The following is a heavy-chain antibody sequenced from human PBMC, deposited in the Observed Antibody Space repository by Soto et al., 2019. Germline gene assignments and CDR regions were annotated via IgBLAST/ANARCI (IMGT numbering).Heavy chain of an antibody. Sequence: SETLSLTCAVSGGSISSSNWWGWVRQPPGKGLEWIGSIYYSGSTYYNPSLKSRVTISVDTSKNQFSLKLSSVTAADTAVYYCASLADVAYYDILTGHIDYWGQGTLVTVSS. V-gene: IGHV4-39*01. CDR1: GGSISSSNW. CDR3: ASLADVAYYDILTGHIDY. CDR2: IYYSGST. J-gene: IGHJ4*02. D-gene: IGHD3-9*01.